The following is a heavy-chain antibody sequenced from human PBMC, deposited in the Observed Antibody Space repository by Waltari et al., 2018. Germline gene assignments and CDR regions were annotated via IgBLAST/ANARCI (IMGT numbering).Heavy chain of an antibody. J-gene: IGHJ4*02. CDR3: ARELAAAGTVDY. Sequence: EVQLVESGGGLVKPGGSLRLSCAASGFTFSSYSMNWVRQAPGKGLEWVPSISSSSGYIYYADSVKGRFTISRDNAKNSLYLQMNSLRAEDTAVYYCARELAAAGTVDYWGQGTLVTVSS. V-gene: IGHV3-21*01. CDR1: GFTFSSYS. D-gene: IGHD6-13*01. CDR2: ISSSSGYI.